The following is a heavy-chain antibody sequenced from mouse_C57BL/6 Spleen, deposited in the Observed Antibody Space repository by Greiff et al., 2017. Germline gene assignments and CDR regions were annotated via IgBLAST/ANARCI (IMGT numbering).Heavy chain of an antibody. CDR1: GYSITSGYY. Sequence: EVKLQESGPGLVKPSQSLSLTCSVTGYSITSGYYWNWIRQFPGNKLEWMGYISYDGSNNYNPSLKNRISITRDTSKNQFFLKLNSVTTEDTATYYCARDGMVTTGFAYWGQGTLVTVSA. CDR3: ARDGMVTTGFAY. D-gene: IGHD2-2*01. J-gene: IGHJ3*01. CDR2: ISYDGSN. V-gene: IGHV3-6*01.